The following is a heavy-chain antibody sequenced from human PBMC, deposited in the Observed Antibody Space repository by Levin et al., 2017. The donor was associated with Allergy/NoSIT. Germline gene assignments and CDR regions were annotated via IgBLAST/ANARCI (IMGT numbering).Heavy chain of an antibody. Sequence: GESLKISCVASGFTFSNYGMNWVRRAPGKGLEWVSLMSGVNDATFYADSVKGRFTISRDNSRNILYLQMNSLRADDTAVYYCTKGVFDSWGQGTLVTVSA. V-gene: IGHV3-23*01. CDR3: TKGVFDS. J-gene: IGHJ4*02. CDR1: GFTFSNYG. CDR2: MSGVNDAT.